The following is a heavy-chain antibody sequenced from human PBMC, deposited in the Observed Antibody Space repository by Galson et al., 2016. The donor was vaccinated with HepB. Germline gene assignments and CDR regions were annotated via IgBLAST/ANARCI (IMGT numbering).Heavy chain of an antibody. CDR3: ARDDSGGWYGFHYAIDV. J-gene: IGHJ6*02. V-gene: IGHV4-59*01. CDR1: GASISGYY. CDR2: IYYSGRT. D-gene: IGHD6-19*01. Sequence: LSLTCTVSGASISGYYLSWIRQPPGKGLEWIGYIYYSGRTNYNPSLKSRVTISVDTSKNQFSLKLSSVTAADTAVYYCARDDSGGWYGFHYAIDVWGQGTTVTVSS.